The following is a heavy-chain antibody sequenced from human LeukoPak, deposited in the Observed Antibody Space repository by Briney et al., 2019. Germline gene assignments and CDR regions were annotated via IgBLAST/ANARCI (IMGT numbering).Heavy chain of an antibody. CDR1: GYSISSRFY. Sequence: SETLSLTCNVSGYSISSRFYWGWIRQPPGKGLQWIGNIYHSGSTYYNPSLKSRVTISVDTSKNQFSLKLSSVTAADTAVYYCARASGSYLNYWGQGSLVTVSS. CDR2: IYHSGST. J-gene: IGHJ4*02. V-gene: IGHV4-38-2*02. D-gene: IGHD1-26*01. CDR3: ARASGSYLNY.